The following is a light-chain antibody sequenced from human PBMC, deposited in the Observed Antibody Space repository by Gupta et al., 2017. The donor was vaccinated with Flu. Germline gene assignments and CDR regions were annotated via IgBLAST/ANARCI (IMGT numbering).Light chain of an antibody. CDR2: AAS. CDR3: QHTSRAPRT. J-gene: IGKJ1*01. CDR1: QSIRTY. Sequence: DIEMTQSPTSLSASVGDRVIITCRASQSIRTYLNWYQHRPGKAPKLLIYAASTLHGGVPSRFSGSGSGTDFTLTITTLHPEDFATYYCQHTSRAPRTFGQGTKLDVK. V-gene: IGKV1-39*01.